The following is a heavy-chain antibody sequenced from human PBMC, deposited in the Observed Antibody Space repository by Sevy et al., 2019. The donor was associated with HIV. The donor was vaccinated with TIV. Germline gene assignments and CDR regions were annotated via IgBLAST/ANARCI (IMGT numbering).Heavy chain of an antibody. D-gene: IGHD6-19*01. CDR2: INPNSGNT. V-gene: IGHV1-8*03. CDR3: ARGNGAVAATYYFDY. J-gene: IGHJ4*02. CDR1: GYTFTSYD. Sequence: ASVKVSCKASGYTFTSYDINWVRQATGQGLEWMGWINPNSGNTGYAQKFQGRVTITRNTSISTAYMELSSLRSEDTAVYYCARGNGAVAATYYFDYWGQGTLVTVSS.